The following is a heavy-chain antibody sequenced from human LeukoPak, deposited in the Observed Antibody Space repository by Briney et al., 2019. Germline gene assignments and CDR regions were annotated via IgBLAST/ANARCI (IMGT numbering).Heavy chain of an antibody. J-gene: IGHJ6*03. V-gene: IGHV4-39*07. D-gene: IGHD6-13*01. CDR3: ARHRRLKQQLVNYYYYYMDV. CDR1: GGSVSSRSYY. CDR2: IYYSGSS. Sequence: SETLSLTCTVSGGSVSSRSYYWGWIRQPPGKGLEWIANIYYSGSSYSNPSLKSRVIISVDTSRNQFSLRLSSVTAADTAVYYCARHRRLKQQLVNYYYYYMDVWGKGTTVTVSS.